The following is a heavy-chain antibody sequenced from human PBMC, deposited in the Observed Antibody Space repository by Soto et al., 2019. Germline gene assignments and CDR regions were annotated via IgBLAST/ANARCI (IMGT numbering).Heavy chain of an antibody. V-gene: IGHV1-8*01. Sequence: ASVKVSCKASGYTFTSYDINWVRQATGQGLEWMGWMNPNSGNTGYAQKFQGRVTMTRNTSISTAYMELSSLKSENTAVYYYARGRREGSTDYYMDVWGKGTTVTVSS. CDR2: MNPNSGNT. J-gene: IGHJ6*03. CDR3: ARGRREGSTDYYMDV. CDR1: GYTFTSYD. D-gene: IGHD4-4*01.